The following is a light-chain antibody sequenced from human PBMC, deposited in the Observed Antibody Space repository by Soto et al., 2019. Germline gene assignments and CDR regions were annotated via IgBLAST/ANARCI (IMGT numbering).Light chain of an antibody. CDR3: SSDAGSYRV. V-gene: IGLV2-8*01. J-gene: IGLJ1*01. CDR1: SSDVGGYNY. Sequence: QSVLTQPPSASGTHGQSVTISCTGTSSDVGGYNYVSWYQQHPGKAPKLMIYEVSTRPSGVPDRFSGSKFGNMASLTVSGLQAEDGADYYCSSDAGSYRVFGTGTKGTVL. CDR2: EVS.